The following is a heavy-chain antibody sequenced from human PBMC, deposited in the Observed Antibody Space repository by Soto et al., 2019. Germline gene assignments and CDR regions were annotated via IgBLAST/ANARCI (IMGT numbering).Heavy chain of an antibody. CDR2: IYYSGST. D-gene: IGHD3-16*02. Sequence: SETLSLTCTVSGGSISSSSYYWGWIRQPPGKGLEWIGSIYYSGSTYYNPSLKSRVTISVDTSKNQFSLKLSSVTAADTAVYYCASGNSRTYYDYIWGSYRPGRFDYWGQGTLVTVSS. CDR3: ASGNSRTYYDYIWGSYRPGRFDY. J-gene: IGHJ4*02. CDR1: GGSISSSSYY. V-gene: IGHV4-39*01.